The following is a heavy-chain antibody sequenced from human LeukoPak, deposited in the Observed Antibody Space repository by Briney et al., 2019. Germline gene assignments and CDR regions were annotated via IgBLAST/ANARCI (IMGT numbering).Heavy chain of an antibody. V-gene: IGHV3-30-3*01. CDR2: ISYDGSNK. CDR3: ARCLPLGARYYGMDV. D-gene: IGHD3-16*01. CDR1: GFTFSSYA. J-gene: IGHJ6*02. Sequence: GGSLILSCAASGFTFSSYAMHWVRQAPGKGLEWVAVISYDGSNKYYADSVKGRFTISRDNSKNTLYLQMNSLRAEDTAVYYCARCLPLGARYYGMDVWGQGTTVTVSS.